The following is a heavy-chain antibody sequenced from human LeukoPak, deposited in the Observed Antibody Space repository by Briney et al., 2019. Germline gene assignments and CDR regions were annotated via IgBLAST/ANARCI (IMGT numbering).Heavy chain of an antibody. CDR2: IKQDGSGK. Sequence: GGSLRLSCAASGFTLSSYWMSWVRQAPGKGLEWVANIKQDGSGKYYVDSVKGRFTISRDNAKNSLYLQMNSLRAEDTAVYYCARVEGYSFDPWGQGTLVTVSS. D-gene: IGHD5-18*01. CDR3: ARVEGYSFDP. CDR1: GFTLSSYW. J-gene: IGHJ5*02. V-gene: IGHV3-7*01.